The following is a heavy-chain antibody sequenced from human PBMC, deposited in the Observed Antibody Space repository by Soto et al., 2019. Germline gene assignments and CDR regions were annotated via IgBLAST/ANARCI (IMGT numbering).Heavy chain of an antibody. CDR3: TRDPGLLWFGELLSVGDAFDI. CDR1: GFTFGDYA. CDR2: IRSKAYGGTT. J-gene: IGHJ3*02. D-gene: IGHD3-10*01. V-gene: IGHV3-49*03. Sequence: EVQLVESGGGLVQPGRSLRLSCTASGFTFGDYAMSWFRQAPGKGLEWVGFIRSKAYGGTTEYAASVKGRFTISRDDSKSIAYLQMNSLKTEDTAVYYCTRDPGLLWFGELLSVGDAFDIWGQGTMVTVSS.